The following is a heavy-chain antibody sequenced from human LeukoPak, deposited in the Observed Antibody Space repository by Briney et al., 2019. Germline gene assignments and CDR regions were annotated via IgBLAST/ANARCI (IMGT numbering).Heavy chain of an antibody. J-gene: IGHJ3*02. CDR1: GASIRSGDYY. CDR3: ARDCSGGSCYGALDI. Sequence: PSETLSLTCTVSGASIRSGDYYWSWIRRPTGTGVEWIGYIYDSGSTYYNPSLKSRITISVDTSENRFSLKLSSVTATDTAVYYCARDCSGGSCYGALDIWGQGTMVTVSS. D-gene: IGHD2-15*01. V-gene: IGHV4-30-4*01. CDR2: IYDSGST.